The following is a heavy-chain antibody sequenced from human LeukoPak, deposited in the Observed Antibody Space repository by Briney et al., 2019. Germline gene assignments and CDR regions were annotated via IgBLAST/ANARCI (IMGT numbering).Heavy chain of an antibody. CDR2: ISSSGSTI. D-gene: IGHD3-9*01. V-gene: IGHV3-48*03. Sequence: GGSLRLSCAASGFTFSSYEMNWVRQAPGKGLEWVSYISSSGSTIYYADSAKGRFTISRDNAKNSLYLQMNSLRAEDTAVYYCARTYFDWFPPDYWGQGTLVTVSS. CDR3: ARTYFDWFPPDY. CDR1: GFTFSSYE. J-gene: IGHJ4*02.